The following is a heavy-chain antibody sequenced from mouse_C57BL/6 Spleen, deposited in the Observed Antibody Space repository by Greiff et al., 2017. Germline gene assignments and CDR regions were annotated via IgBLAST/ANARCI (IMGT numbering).Heavy chain of an antibody. D-gene: IGHD2-4*01. CDR2: IDPNSGGT. J-gene: IGHJ3*01. Sequence: VQLPQPGAELVKPGASAKLSCKASGYTFTSYWMPWVKQRPGRGLEWIGRIDPNSGGTKYNEKFKSKATLTVDKPSSTAYMQLSSLTSEDSAVYYGGSCDYDPSWFADWGQGTLVTVSA. CDR3: GSCDYDPSWFAD. CDR1: GYTFTSYW. V-gene: IGHV1-72*01.